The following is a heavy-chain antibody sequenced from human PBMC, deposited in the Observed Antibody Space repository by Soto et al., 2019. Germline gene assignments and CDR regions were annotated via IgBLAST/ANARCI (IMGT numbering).Heavy chain of an antibody. Sequence: QVQLQESGPGLVNPSETLTLTCSVSGDFFTSYHWSWVRQPPGKGLEWIGYISYSGATNYNPSLTRPGTISADTSKNQVSRRLPSVTAADTAVYYCARAVPLGIAAAGPVDYFDYWGHGTLVTVSS. CDR1: GDFFTSYH. CDR3: ARAVPLGIAAAGPVDYFDY. D-gene: IGHD6-13*01. J-gene: IGHJ4*01. CDR2: ISYSGAT. V-gene: IGHV4-59*01.